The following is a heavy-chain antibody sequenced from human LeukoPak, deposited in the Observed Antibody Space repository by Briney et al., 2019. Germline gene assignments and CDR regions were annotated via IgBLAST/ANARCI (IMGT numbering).Heavy chain of an antibody. V-gene: IGHV4-59*12. CDR3: ARVYSSPWGGGRDFDY. CDR1: GGSISSYY. D-gene: IGHD6-13*01. J-gene: IGHJ4*02. Sequence: KPSETLSLTCTVSGGSISSYYWSWIRQPPGKGLEWIGEIYHSGSTNYNPSLKSRVTISVDKSKNQFSLKLSSVTAADTAVYYCARVYSSPWGGGRDFDYWGQGTLVTVSS. CDR2: IYHSGST.